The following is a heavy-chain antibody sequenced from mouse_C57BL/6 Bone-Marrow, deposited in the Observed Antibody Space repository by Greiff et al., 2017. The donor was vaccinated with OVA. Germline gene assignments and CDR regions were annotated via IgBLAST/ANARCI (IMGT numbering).Heavy chain of an antibody. CDR1: GFTFSDYG. V-gene: IGHV5-17*01. Sequence: EVLLVASGGGLVKPGGSLKLSCAASGFTFSDYGMHWVRQAPEKGLEWVAYISSGSSTIYYADTVKGRFTISRDNAKNTLFLQMTSLRSEDTAMYYCANDYGRYYAMDYWGQGTSVTVSS. CDR2: ISSGSSTI. J-gene: IGHJ4*01. CDR3: ANDYGRYYAMDY. D-gene: IGHD2-4*01.